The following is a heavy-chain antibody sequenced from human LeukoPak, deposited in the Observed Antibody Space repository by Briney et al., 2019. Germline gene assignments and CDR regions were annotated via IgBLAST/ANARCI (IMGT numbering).Heavy chain of an antibody. CDR2: INHSGST. D-gene: IGHD2-2*03. J-gene: IGHJ5*02. V-gene: IGHV4-34*01. CDR3: AREVDIVVVPADQWWFDP. CDR1: GGSFSGYY. Sequence: KTSETLSLTCAVYGGSFSGYYWSWIRQPPGKGLEWIGEINHSGSTNYNPSLKSRVTISVDTSKNQFSLKLSSVTAADTAVYYCAREVDIVVVPADQWWFDPWGQGTLVTVSS.